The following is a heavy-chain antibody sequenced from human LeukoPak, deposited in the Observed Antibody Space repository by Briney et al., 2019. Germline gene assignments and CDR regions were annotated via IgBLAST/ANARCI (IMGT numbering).Heavy chain of an antibody. Sequence: GGSLRLSCAASGFTFSSYGMHWVRQAPGKGLEWVAVISYDGSNKYYADSVKGRFTISRDNSKNTLYLQMGSLRAEDMAVYYCAREANDSSGLALLGYWGQGTLVTVSS. D-gene: IGHD3-22*01. J-gene: IGHJ4*02. CDR1: GFTFSSYG. CDR3: AREANDSSGLALLGY. V-gene: IGHV3-30*03. CDR2: ISYDGSNK.